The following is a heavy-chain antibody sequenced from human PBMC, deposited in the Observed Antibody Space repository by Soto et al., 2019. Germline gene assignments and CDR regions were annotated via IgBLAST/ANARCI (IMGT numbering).Heavy chain of an antibody. J-gene: IGHJ4*02. CDR3: AKDPRIGAAGTGDY. D-gene: IGHD6-13*01. CDR1: GFTFSSYA. CDR2: ISGSGVST. Sequence: GGSLRLSCAASGFTFSSYAMGWVRQAPGKGLAWVSTISGSGVSTYYADSVKGRFTISRDNSKNMLYLQMNSLRAEDTALYYCAKDPRIGAAGTGDYWGQGTLVTVSS. V-gene: IGHV3-23*01.